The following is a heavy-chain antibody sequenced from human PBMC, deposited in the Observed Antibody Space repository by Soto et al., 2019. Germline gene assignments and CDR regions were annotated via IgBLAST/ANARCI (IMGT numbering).Heavy chain of an antibody. Sequence: PGESLKISCKGSGYSFTSYWIGWVRQMPGKGLEWMGIIYPGYSDTRYSPSFQGQVTISADKSISTAYLQWSSLKASDTAMYYCARSYCGGDCPTSSFDYWGQGTLVTVSS. CDR3: ARSYCGGDCPTSSFDY. CDR2: IYPGYSDT. CDR1: GYSFTSYW. D-gene: IGHD2-21*02. J-gene: IGHJ4*02. V-gene: IGHV5-51*01.